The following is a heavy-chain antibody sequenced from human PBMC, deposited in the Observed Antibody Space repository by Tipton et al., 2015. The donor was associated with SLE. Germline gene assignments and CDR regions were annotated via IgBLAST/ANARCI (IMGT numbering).Heavy chain of an antibody. CDR2: ISPNNGDT. CDR1: GYTFTSYP. Sequence: QLVQSGAEVKKPGASVKVSCKASGYTFTSYPIIWVRQAPGQGLEWMGWISPNNGDTNYSHNLQGRVIMTTDISTSTAYMELRSLRSDDTAVYFCARDRGDERYYRGGTYYTAVDALDIWGQGTMVTVSS. J-gene: IGHJ3*02. V-gene: IGHV1-18*01. D-gene: IGHD2-15*01. CDR3: ARDRGDERYYRGGTYYTAVDALDI.